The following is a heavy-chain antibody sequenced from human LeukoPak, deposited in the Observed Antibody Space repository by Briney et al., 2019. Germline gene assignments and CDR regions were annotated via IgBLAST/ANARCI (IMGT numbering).Heavy chain of an antibody. D-gene: IGHD2-21*01. J-gene: IGHJ4*02. CDR2: IYNSGST. V-gene: IGHV4-34*01. Sequence: SETLSLTCAVYGGSFSGSNWSRIRQPPGKGLEWIGEIYNSGSTIYNPSLKSRVTISVDTSKNQFSLNLISVTAADTAVYYCVSAYDYWGQGTLVTVSS. CDR3: VSAYDY. CDR1: GGSFSGSN.